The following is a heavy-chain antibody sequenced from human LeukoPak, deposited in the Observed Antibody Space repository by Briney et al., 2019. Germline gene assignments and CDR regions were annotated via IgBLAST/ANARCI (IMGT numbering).Heavy chain of an antibody. CDR3: ARLIGLGEGSPYFDF. CDR2: IYTSGSS. V-gene: IGHV4-61*02. J-gene: IGHJ4*02. CDR1: GGSISSGSYY. Sequence: TLSLTWTVSGGSISSGSYYWTWIRQPAGKGRELIGRIYTSGSSSYIPSLKSRVTISVDTPQNQFSMTESSVTDADTAVCYCARLIGLGEGSPYFDFWGQGRMVTVSS. D-gene: IGHD3-16*01.